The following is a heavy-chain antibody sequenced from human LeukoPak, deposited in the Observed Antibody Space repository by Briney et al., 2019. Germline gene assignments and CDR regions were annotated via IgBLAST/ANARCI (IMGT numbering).Heavy chain of an antibody. V-gene: IGHV4-39*01. CDR1: GGSISSSSYY. CDR3: ASLRERSYYARGFDY. Sequence: SETLSLTCTVSGGSISSSSYYWGWIRRPPGKGLEWIGSIYYSGSTFYSPSLKSRVTISVDTSKNQFSLKLSSVTAADTAVYYCASLRERSYYARGFDYWGQGTLVTVSS. J-gene: IGHJ4*02. D-gene: IGHD1-26*01. CDR2: IYYSGST.